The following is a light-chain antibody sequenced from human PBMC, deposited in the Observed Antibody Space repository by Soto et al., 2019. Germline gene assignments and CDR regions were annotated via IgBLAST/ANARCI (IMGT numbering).Light chain of an antibody. V-gene: IGLV2-14*01. Sequence: QSVLTQPASVSGSPGQSITISCTGTSSDVGGYDYVSWYQQHPGKAPKLMIYDVTNRPSGVSNRLSGSKSGNTASLTISGLQAEDEADYYCISYASINTYVFGTGTKVTVL. J-gene: IGLJ1*01. CDR2: DVT. CDR1: SSDVGGYDY. CDR3: ISYASINTYV.